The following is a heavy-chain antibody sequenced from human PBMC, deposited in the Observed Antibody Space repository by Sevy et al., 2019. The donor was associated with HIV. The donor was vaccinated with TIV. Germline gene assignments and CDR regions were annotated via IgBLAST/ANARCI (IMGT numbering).Heavy chain of an antibody. J-gene: IGHJ3*02. CDR3: ARDSTDSSWDDAFDI. Sequence: ASVKVSCKASGYTFTSYAMHWVRQAPGQRLEWMGWINAGNGNTKYSQKFQGRVTITRDTSASTAYMELSSLRSEDTAVYYCARDSTDSSWDDAFDIWGQGTMATVSS. D-gene: IGHD6-13*01. CDR1: GYTFTSYA. V-gene: IGHV1-3*01. CDR2: INAGNGNT.